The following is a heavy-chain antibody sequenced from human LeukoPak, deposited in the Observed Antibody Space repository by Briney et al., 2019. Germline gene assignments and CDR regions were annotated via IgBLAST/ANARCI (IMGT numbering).Heavy chain of an antibody. CDR3: AGTVAGAPSYFDL. Sequence: PSETLSLTCTVSGGSISSYYWSWIRQPPGKGLEWIGYIYYSGSTNYNPSLKSRVTISVDTSKNQFSLKMRSVTAADMAVYYCAGTVAGAPSYFDLWGRGTLVTVSS. V-gene: IGHV4-59*12. CDR2: IYYSGST. J-gene: IGHJ2*01. D-gene: IGHD6-19*01. CDR1: GGSISSYY.